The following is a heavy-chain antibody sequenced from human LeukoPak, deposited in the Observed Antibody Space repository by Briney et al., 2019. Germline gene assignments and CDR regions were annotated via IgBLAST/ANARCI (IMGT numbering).Heavy chain of an antibody. CDR2: IRYDGSNK. Sequence: GGSLRLSCAASGFTFSSYGMHWVRQAPGKGLEWVAFIRYDGSNKYYADSVEGRFTISRDNSKNTLYLQMNSLRAEDTAVYYCAKDFLDLGGWNYWGQGTLVTVSS. D-gene: IGHD6-19*01. J-gene: IGHJ4*02. V-gene: IGHV3-30*02. CDR3: AKDFLDLGGWNY. CDR1: GFTFSSYG.